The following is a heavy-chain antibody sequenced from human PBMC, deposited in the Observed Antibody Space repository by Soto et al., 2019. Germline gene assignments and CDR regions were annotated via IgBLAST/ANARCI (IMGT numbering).Heavy chain of an antibody. CDR3: ARGSSLGGDYYYYGMDV. D-gene: IGHD1-26*01. J-gene: IGHJ6*02. Sequence: SQTLSLTCAISGDSVSSNSAAWNWIRQSPSRGLEWLGRTYYRSKWYNDYAVSVKSRITINPDTSKNQFSLQLNSVTPEDTAVYYCARGSSLGGDYYYYGMDVWGQGTTVTVSS. CDR2: TYYRSKWYN. V-gene: IGHV6-1*01. CDR1: GDSVSSNSAA.